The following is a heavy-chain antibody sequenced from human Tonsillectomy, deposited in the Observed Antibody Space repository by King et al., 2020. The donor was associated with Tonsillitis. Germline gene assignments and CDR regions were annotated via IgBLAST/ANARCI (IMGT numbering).Heavy chain of an antibody. CDR2: IYPDDSDN. J-gene: IGHJ4*02. Sequence: QLVQSGAEVKKPGESLKISCKGSGYTFTNYWIGWVRQMPGKGLEWMGIIYPDDSDNRYSPSFQGQVTISVDKSVSTAYLQWSSLKASDTAMYFCARHTSGVPPPFDFWGQGTLVTVSS. CDR1: GYTFTNYW. CDR3: ARHTSGVPPPFDF. V-gene: IGHV5-51*01. D-gene: IGHD3-10*01.